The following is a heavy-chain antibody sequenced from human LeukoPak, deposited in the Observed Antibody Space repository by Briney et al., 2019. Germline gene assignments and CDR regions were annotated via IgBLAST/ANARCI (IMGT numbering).Heavy chain of an antibody. CDR2: ITNDGRNK. CDR3: AKSKYYYDSSGFDY. D-gene: IGHD3-22*01. CDR1: GFMFSSYA. V-gene: IGHV3-30-3*02. Sequence: GGTLRLSCAASGFMFSSYAMHWVRQAPGKGLEWLAVITNDGRNKYYADSVKGRFTISRDNSKNTLYLQMNSLRAEDTAVYYCAKSKYYYDSSGFDYWGQGTLVTVSS. J-gene: IGHJ4*02.